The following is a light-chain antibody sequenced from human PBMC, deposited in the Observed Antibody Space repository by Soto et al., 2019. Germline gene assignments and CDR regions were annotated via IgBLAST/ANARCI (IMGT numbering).Light chain of an antibody. Sequence: EIVLTQSPGTLSLSPGERATLSCRASQSVSSSYLAWYQQKPGQAPRLLIYGASIRATGLPDRFSGSGSGTDFTLTISRLEPEDFAVYYCQQYGSSPLTFGQGTKVEIK. V-gene: IGKV3-20*01. J-gene: IGKJ1*01. CDR2: GAS. CDR1: QSVSSSY. CDR3: QQYGSSPLT.